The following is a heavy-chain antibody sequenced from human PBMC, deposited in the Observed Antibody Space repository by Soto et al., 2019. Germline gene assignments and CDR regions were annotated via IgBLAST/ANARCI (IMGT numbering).Heavy chain of an antibody. CDR3: ARGGDYYYGMDV. V-gene: IGHV3-33*01. CDR2: IWYDGSNK. J-gene: IGHJ6*04. Sequence: QVQLVESGGGVVQPGRSLRLSCAASGFTFSSYGMHWVRQAPGKGLEWVAVIWYDGSNKYYADSVKGRFTISRDNSKNTLYLQMNSLRAEDTAVYYCARGGDYYYGMDVWGKGTTVTVSS. CDR1: GFTFSSYG.